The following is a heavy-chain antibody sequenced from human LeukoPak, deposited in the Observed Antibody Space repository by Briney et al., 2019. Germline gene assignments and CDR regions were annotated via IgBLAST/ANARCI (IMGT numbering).Heavy chain of an antibody. J-gene: IGHJ4*02. CDR1: GYTFTSYD. D-gene: IGHD3-22*01. Sequence: ASVKVTCKASGYTFTSYDINWVRQATGQGLEWMGWMNPNSGNTGYAQKFQGRVTITRNTSISTAYIELSSLRSEDTAVYYCARGLDYYDSSGYLHWGQGTLVTVSS. CDR3: ARGLDYYDSSGYLH. V-gene: IGHV1-8*03. CDR2: MNPNSGNT.